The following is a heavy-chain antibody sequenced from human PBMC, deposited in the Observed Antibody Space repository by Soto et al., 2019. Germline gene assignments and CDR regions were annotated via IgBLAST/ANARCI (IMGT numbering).Heavy chain of an antibody. V-gene: IGHV4-39*01. CDR3: VRRGDYDWYFDL. CDR1: GGSISTTNYY. D-gene: IGHD4-17*01. Sequence: QLQLQESGPGLVKPSETLSLTCTISGGSISTTNYYWGWIRQPPGKGLEWIGTIYDSGSTYYNPSLKSGVTISVDTSKNQFSLKLSSVTATDTAVYYCVRRGDYDWYFDLWGRGTLVTVSS. CDR2: IYDSGST. J-gene: IGHJ2*01.